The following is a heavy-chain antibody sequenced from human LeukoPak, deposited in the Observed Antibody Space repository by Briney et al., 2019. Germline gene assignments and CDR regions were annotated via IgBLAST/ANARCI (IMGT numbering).Heavy chain of an antibody. Sequence: GGSLRLSCAASGFTFSSYWMNWARQAPGKGLEWVASINHNGNVNFYVDSVKGRFTISRDNAKNSLYLQMSNLRAEDTAVYFCARGGGLDVWGQGATVTVSS. J-gene: IGHJ6*02. CDR3: ARGGGLDV. CDR1: GFTFSSYW. V-gene: IGHV3-7*03. D-gene: IGHD3-16*01. CDR2: INHNGNVN.